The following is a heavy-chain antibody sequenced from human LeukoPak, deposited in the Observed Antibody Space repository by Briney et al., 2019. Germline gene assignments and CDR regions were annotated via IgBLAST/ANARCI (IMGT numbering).Heavy chain of an antibody. CDR3: AKGPYDILTGYTPLEY. V-gene: IGHV3-66*01. CDR2: IYSGGSA. Sequence: GGSLRLSCAASGFTVSSNYMSWVRQAPGKGLEWVSVIYSGGSAYYADSVKGRFSISRDNAKNSLYLQMNSLRAEDTAVYYCAKGPYDILTGYTPLEYWGQGTLVTVSS. J-gene: IGHJ4*02. CDR1: GFTVSSNY. D-gene: IGHD3-9*01.